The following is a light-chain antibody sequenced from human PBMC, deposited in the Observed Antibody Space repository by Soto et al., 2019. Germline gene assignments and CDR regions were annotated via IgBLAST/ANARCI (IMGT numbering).Light chain of an antibody. Sequence: QSALTQPASVSGSPGQSITISCTGTSSDVGGYNYGSWYQQHPGKAPKLMIYDVSNRPSGVSNRFSGSKSCNTSSLTISGRQAEYEADYYCSSYTSSSLYVFGTGTKLTVL. J-gene: IGLJ1*01. CDR3: SSYTSSSLYV. CDR1: SSDVGGYNY. V-gene: IGLV2-14*01. CDR2: DVS.